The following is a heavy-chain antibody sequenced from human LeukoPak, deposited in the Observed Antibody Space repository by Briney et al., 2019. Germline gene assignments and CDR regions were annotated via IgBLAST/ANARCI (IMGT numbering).Heavy chain of an antibody. Sequence: PGGSLRLSCAASGFTVSSNYMSWVRQAPGKGLEWVSVIYSGGSTYYADSVKGRFTISRDNSKNTLYLQMNSLRAEDTAVYYCARDRRITFGGVIVVWGQGTLVTVSS. V-gene: IGHV3-53*01. J-gene: IGHJ4*02. CDR3: ARDRRITFGGVIVV. CDR1: GFTVSSNY. D-gene: IGHD3-16*02. CDR2: IYSGGST.